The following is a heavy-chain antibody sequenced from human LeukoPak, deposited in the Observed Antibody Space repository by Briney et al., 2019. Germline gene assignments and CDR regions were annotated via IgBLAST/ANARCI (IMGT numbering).Heavy chain of an antibody. CDR2: ISPGDSDT. D-gene: IGHD2-15*01. J-gene: IGHJ4*02. CDR1: GYSFTSYW. CDR3: ARTVGYCGCGSCPAEY. V-gene: IGHV5-51*01. Sequence: GESLKISCKGSGYSFTSYWIGWVRQMPGKGLEWMGIISPGDSDTRYSPSFQGQVTISADKSISTAYLQWSSLKASDTAIYYCARTVGYCGCGSCPAEYWGQGTLVTVSS.